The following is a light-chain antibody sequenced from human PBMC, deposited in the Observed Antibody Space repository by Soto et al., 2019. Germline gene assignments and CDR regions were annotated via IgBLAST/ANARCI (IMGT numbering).Light chain of an antibody. CDR3: CSYARPGTLYV. CDR2: EVS. Sequence: QSVLSQPASVSGSPGQSIAISCTGTSSDVGTYNLVSWYQQPPGKAPKLIIFEVSKRPSGVSDRFSGSKSGNTASLTISGLQGEDEADYYCCSYARPGTLYVFVTGTKVTVL. J-gene: IGLJ1*01. CDR1: SSDVGTYNL. V-gene: IGLV2-23*02.